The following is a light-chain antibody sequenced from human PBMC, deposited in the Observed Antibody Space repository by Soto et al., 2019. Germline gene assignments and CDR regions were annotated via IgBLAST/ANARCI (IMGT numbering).Light chain of an antibody. V-gene: IGLV2-14*01. J-gene: IGLJ1*01. Sequence: QSALTQPPSASGSPGQSVTISCTGTSSDVGFYNFVSWYQQHPGKAPKLMVFEVSNRPSGVSYRFSGSKSGNTASLTISGLQAEDEADYFCSSYSISTAYLFGTGTKLTVL. CDR3: SSYSISTAYL. CDR1: SSDVGFYNF. CDR2: EVS.